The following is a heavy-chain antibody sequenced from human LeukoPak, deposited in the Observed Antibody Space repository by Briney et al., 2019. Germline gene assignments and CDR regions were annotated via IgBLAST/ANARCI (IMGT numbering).Heavy chain of an antibody. J-gene: IGHJ4*02. D-gene: IGHD3-10*01. V-gene: IGHV3-48*01. Sequence: QPGGSLRLSCAASGFTFSNYNMNWVRQPPGKGLQWVSYISSSSNIIYYADSVEGRFTISRDNAKNSLFLQMNSLRAEDTAVYYCARDFAREFTIDYWGQGTLVTVSS. CDR1: GFTFSNYN. CDR3: ARDFAREFTIDY. CDR2: ISSSSNII.